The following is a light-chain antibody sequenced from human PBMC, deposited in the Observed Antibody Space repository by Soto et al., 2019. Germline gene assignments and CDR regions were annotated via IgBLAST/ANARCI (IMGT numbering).Light chain of an antibody. V-gene: IGLV2-14*03. Sequence: QSVLTQPASVSGSPGQSITIPCTGTSRDIGNYNAVSWYQQRPGKAPKLIIYEVTNRPSGVSDRFSGSKSGNTAFLTISGLQAQDDADYYCGSYTTYSPYVFGNGTKGTVL. CDR2: EVT. CDR1: SRDIGNYNA. J-gene: IGLJ1*01. CDR3: GSYTTYSPYV.